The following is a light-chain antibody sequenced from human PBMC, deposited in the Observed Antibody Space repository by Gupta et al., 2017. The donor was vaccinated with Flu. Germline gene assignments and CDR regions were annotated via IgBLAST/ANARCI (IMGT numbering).Light chain of an antibody. CDR1: SAVGSYNL. V-gene: IGLV2-23*02. CDR3: CSYAGLITWA. J-gene: IGLJ3*02. Sequence: QSALTQPASVSGSPGQSITVSCTGTSAVGSYNLVSWYQQYPGKAPKVIIYEVYKRPLGVPDRFSGSKSGNVASLTISGLQAEDEADYYCCSYAGLITWAFGGGTKVTVL. CDR2: EVY.